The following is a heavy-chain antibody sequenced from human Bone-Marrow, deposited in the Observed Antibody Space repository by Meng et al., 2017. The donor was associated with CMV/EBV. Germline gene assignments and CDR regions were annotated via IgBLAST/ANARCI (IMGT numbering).Heavy chain of an antibody. CDR1: GITFSSYS. J-gene: IGHJ4*02. CDR2: ISSSSSYI. V-gene: IGHV3-21*01. Sequence: GESLKIPRGASGITFSSYSMNWVRQAPGKGLEWVSSISSSSSYIYYADSVKGRFTTSRGNAKNSLFLQMNSLRAEDTAVYYCARGLVVVIARGRSAVDYWGQGTLVAVSS. CDR3: ARGLVVVIARGRSAVDY. D-gene: IGHD2-21*01.